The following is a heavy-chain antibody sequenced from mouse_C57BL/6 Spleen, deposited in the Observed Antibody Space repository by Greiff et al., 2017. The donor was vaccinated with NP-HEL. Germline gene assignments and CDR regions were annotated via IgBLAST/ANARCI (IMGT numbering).Heavy chain of an antibody. CDR3: ARDGLGYGSSYIFDY. J-gene: IGHJ2*01. CDR2: ISAGGSYT. V-gene: IGHV5-4*01. Sequence: EVQVVESGGGLVKPGGSLKLSCAASGFTFSSYAMSWVRQTPEKRLEWVATISAGGSYTYYPDNVKGRFTISRDNAKNNLYLQMSHLKSEDTAMYYCARDGLGYGSSYIFDYWGQGTTLTVSS. CDR1: GFTFSSYA. D-gene: IGHD1-1*01.